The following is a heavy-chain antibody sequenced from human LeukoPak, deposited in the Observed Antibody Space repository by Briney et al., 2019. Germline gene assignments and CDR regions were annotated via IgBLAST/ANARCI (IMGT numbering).Heavy chain of an antibody. CDR2: ITTSSDP. Sequence: VGSLRLSCAASGCTFSSYSMNWVRQAPGKGLEWVSSITTSSDPFYADSVKGRFTISRDNAKNSLYLQMNSLRVEDTALYYCARVRGGWYEDYWGQGTLVTVSS. CDR1: GCTFSSYS. V-gene: IGHV3-21*01. CDR3: ARVRGGWYEDY. D-gene: IGHD6-19*01. J-gene: IGHJ4*02.